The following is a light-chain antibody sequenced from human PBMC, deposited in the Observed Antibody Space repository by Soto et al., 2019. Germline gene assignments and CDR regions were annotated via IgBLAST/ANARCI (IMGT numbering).Light chain of an antibody. J-gene: IGKJ2*01. CDR3: QHYVTLPPT. CDR1: QDIVKY. V-gene: IGKV1-33*01. CDR2: DAS. Sequence: DIQMTQSPSSLSASVGDGVTIACQASQDIVKYLNWYQQKPGKGPELLTYDASNMEPGVPSRFSGSGSGTHFTFTISSLHPEDITTYYCQHYVTLPPTFGQGTKLEIK.